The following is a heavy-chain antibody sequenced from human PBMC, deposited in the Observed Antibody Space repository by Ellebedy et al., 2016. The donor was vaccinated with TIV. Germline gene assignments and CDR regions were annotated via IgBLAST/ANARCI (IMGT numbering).Heavy chain of an antibody. CDR3: AKRGFLYYYGMDV. CDR1: GFTFSTYY. Sequence: GESLKISCAASGFTFSTYYMDWVRQAPGKGLEWVSSVSGSGGSTYYADSVRGRFTISSDNSKNTLFLQMDSLRAEDTAVYYCAKRGFLYYYGMDVWGQGTTVTVSS. V-gene: IGHV3-23*01. J-gene: IGHJ6*02. D-gene: IGHD2-15*01. CDR2: VSGSGGST.